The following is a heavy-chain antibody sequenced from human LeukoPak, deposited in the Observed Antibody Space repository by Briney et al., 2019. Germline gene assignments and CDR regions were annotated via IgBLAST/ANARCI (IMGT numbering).Heavy chain of an antibody. J-gene: IGHJ5*02. D-gene: IGHD3-22*01. CDR1: GGSISSYY. V-gene: IGHV4-59*08. CDR2: IYYSGST. Sequence: SSETLSLTCTVSGGSISSYYWSWIRQPPGKGLEWIGYIYYSGSTNYNSSLKSRVTISVDTSKNLFSLKLSSVTAADTAVYYCARHSSATGWFDPWGQGTLVTVSS. CDR3: ARHSSATGWFDP.